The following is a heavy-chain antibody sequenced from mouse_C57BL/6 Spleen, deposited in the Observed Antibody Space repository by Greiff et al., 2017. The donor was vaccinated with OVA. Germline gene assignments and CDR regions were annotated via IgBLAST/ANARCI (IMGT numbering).Heavy chain of an antibody. CDR2: IDPEDGDT. CDR3: TTGGLRRYYFDY. D-gene: IGHD2-4*01. V-gene: IGHV14-1*01. CDR1: GFNIKDYY. Sequence: EVQLQQSGAELVRPGASVKLSCTASGFNIKDYYMHWVKQRPEQGLEWIGRIDPEDGDTEYAPKFQGKATMTADTSSNTAYLQLSSLTSEDTAVYYFTTGGLRRYYFDYWGQGTTLTVSS. J-gene: IGHJ2*01.